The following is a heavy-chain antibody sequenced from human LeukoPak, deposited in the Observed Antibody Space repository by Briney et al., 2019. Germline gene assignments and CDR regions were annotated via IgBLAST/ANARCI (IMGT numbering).Heavy chain of an antibody. CDR3: AKGVEPAAIDYGMDV. Sequence: GGSLRLSCAASGFTFDDYAMHWVRQAPGKGLGWVSGISWNSGSIGYADSVKGRFTISRDNAKNSLYLQMNSLRAEDTALYYCAKGVEPAAIDYGMDVWGQGTTVTVSS. CDR2: ISWNSGSI. D-gene: IGHD2-2*01. V-gene: IGHV3-9*01. CDR1: GFTFDDYA. J-gene: IGHJ6*02.